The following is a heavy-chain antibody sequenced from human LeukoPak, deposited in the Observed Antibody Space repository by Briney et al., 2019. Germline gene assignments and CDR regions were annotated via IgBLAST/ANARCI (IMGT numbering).Heavy chain of an antibody. Sequence: PGGSLRLSCAASGFTFSTYAMSWVRQAPGKGLEWVSAISGSGYSTYYADSVKGRFTISRDNSKSTLYLQMNSLRADDTAVYYCAKGDYSSGWYRWFDPWGQGTLVTVSS. CDR3: AKGDYSSGWYRWFDP. D-gene: IGHD6-19*01. V-gene: IGHV3-23*01. CDR1: GFTFSTYA. CDR2: ISGSGYST. J-gene: IGHJ5*02.